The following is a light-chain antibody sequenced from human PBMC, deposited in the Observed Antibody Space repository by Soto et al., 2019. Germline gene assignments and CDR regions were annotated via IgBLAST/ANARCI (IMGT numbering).Light chain of an antibody. CDR3: SSDANNNILV. Sequence: QPVLTQPPSASGSPGQSVTISCTGTSSDVGGYKYVSWYQQRPGEAPKLLIFEVTKRPSGVPDRFSGSQSGNTASLTVSGLQAEDEADYYCSSDANNNILVFGGGTKLTVL. CDR1: SSDVGGYKY. V-gene: IGLV2-8*01. J-gene: IGLJ2*01. CDR2: EVT.